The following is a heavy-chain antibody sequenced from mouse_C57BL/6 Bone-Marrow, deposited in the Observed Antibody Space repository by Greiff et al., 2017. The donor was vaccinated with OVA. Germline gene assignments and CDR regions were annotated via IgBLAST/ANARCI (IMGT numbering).Heavy chain of an antibody. J-gene: IGHJ1*03. CDR1: GYTFTSYW. CDR3: FYYDYDGYWYFDV. CDR2: IDPSDSYT. Sequence: QVQLQQPGAELVKPGASVKLSCKASGYTFTSYWMQWVKQRPGQGLEWIGEIDPSDSYTNYNQKFKGKATLTVDTSSSTAYMQLSSLTSEDYAVYYCFYYDYDGYWYFDVWGTGTTVTVSS. V-gene: IGHV1-50*01. D-gene: IGHD2-4*01.